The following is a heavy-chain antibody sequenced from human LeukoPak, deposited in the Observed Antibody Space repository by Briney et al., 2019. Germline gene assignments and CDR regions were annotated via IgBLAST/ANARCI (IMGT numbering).Heavy chain of an antibody. Sequence: TTSETLSLTCTVSGGSFSSGSYYWSWIRQPAGKGLEWIGRIYTSGSTNYNPSLKSRVTISVDTSKNQFSLKLSSVTAADTAVYYCARLSMVRGVVFNWFDPWGQGTLVTVSS. D-gene: IGHD3-10*01. CDR1: GGSFSSGSYY. CDR3: ARLSMVRGVVFNWFDP. V-gene: IGHV4-61*02. J-gene: IGHJ5*02. CDR2: IYTSGST.